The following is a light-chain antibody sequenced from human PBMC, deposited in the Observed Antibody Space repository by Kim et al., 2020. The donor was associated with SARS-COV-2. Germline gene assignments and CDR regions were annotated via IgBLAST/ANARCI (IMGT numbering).Light chain of an antibody. V-gene: IGKV1-NL1*01. CDR3: QQSYGIPWT. Sequence: ASVGETVTLTGRARQGLRNALALYQKKPGNAPKLLVYGATTLQSGVPSRFSGSGSGTEYTLTISSLQPEDLGTFYCQQSYGIPWTFGQGTKVDIK. CDR2: GAT. J-gene: IGKJ1*01. CDR1: QGLRNA.